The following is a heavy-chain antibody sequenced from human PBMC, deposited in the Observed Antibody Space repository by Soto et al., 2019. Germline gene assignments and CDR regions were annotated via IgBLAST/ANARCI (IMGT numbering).Heavy chain of an antibody. J-gene: IGHJ2*01. Sequence: GGSLRLSCAASGFAFSTYSMKWVRQAPGKGLEWLSAIDISSNYIYYADSVKGRITSSRDNAKDSLYLQVNSLRAEDTAVYHCARCSGGRCSPNWYFDLWGRGTLVTVSS. CDR2: IDISSNYI. CDR1: GFAFSTYS. CDR3: ARCSGGRCSPNWYFDL. V-gene: IGHV3-21*01. D-gene: IGHD2-15*01.